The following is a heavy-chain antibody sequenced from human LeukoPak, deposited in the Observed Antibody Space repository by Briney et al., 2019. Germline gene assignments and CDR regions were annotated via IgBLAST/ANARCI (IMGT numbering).Heavy chain of an antibody. Sequence: SETLSLTCTVPGGYISTYYWSWIRQPPGKGLGCVGYIYYGGSTNYNHSLKSRVTISVDTYKNQFSLKLSSVTAADTAVYYCARGATSLSYFDSRGQGTLVTVSS. D-gene: IGHD2/OR15-2a*01. CDR3: ARGATSLSYFDS. V-gene: IGHV4-59*01. CDR1: GGYISTYY. CDR2: IYYGGST. J-gene: IGHJ4*02.